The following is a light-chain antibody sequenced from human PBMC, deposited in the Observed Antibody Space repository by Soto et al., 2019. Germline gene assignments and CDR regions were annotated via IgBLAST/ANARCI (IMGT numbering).Light chain of an antibody. CDR3: QQLKSYPPT. V-gene: IGKV1-9*01. J-gene: IGKJ2*01. CDR2: AAS. CDR1: QGISSY. Sequence: IQLTQSPSSLSSSVGDRVTITCRASQGISSYLSWYQQQPGKAPKLLIYAASTLQSGVPSRFSGSGSGTDFTLISRSLQPEDFATYYCQQLKSYPPTFGQGTKLEIK.